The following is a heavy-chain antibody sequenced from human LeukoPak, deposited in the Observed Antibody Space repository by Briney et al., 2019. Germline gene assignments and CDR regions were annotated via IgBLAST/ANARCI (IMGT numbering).Heavy chain of an antibody. J-gene: IGHJ4*02. CDR1: GGTVSSYA. CDR2: IIPIFGTA. CDR3: ARDNCSGGSCYRYSGYYFDY. Sequence: SVKVSCKASGGTVSSYAISWVRQAPGQGLEWMGGIIPIFGTANYAQKFQGRVTITADESTSTAYMELSSLRSEDTAVYYCARDNCSGGSCYRYSGYYFDYWGQGTLVTVSS. V-gene: IGHV1-69*13. D-gene: IGHD2-15*01.